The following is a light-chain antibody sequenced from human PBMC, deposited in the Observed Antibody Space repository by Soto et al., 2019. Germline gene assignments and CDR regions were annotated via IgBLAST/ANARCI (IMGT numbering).Light chain of an antibody. CDR1: SSNIGAGYD. Sequence: QAVVTQPPSVSGAPGQRVTISCTGSSSNIGAGYDVHWYQQLPGTAPKLLVHGNNDRPSGVPDRFSVSKSGTSASLAITGLRVEDEADYYCQSFDSRLSGWVFGGGTQLTVL. CDR2: GNN. V-gene: IGLV1-40*01. J-gene: IGLJ2*01. CDR3: QSFDSRLSGWV.